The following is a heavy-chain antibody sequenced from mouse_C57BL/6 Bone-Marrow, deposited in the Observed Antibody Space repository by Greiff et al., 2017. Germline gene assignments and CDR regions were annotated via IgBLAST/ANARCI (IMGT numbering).Heavy chain of an antibody. D-gene: IGHD2-3*01. CDR3: ARWEAFYDGYYNYFDC. CDR1: GYTFTSYG. V-gene: IGHV1-81*01. CDR2: IYPRSGNT. J-gene: IGHJ2*01. Sequence: QVQLQQSGAELARPGASVKLSCKASGYTFTSYGISWVKQRTGQGLAWIGEIYPRSGNTYYNEKFKGKATLTADKSSSTADMELRSLTSEDSAVYFCARWEAFYDGYYNYFDCWGQGTTLTVSS.